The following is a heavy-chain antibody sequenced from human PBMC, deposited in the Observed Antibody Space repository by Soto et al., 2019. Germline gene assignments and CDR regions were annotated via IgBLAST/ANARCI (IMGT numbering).Heavy chain of an antibody. CDR3: ARERRDGYKRAFDI. CDR1: GGSISSYY. J-gene: IGHJ3*02. CDR2: IYYSGST. D-gene: IGHD5-12*01. Sequence: SETLYLTCTVSGGSISSYYWSWIRQPPGKGLEWIGYIYYSGSTNYNPSLKSRVTISVDTSKNQFSLKLSSVTAADTAVYYCARERRDGYKRAFDIWGQGTMVTVSS. V-gene: IGHV4-59*01.